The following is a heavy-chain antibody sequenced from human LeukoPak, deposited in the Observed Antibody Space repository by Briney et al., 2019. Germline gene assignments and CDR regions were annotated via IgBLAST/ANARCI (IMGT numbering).Heavy chain of an antibody. J-gene: IGHJ4*02. D-gene: IGHD2-2*01. CDR2: ISSSSSYI. Sequence: GGSLRLSCAASGFTFSSYWMSWVRQAPGKGLEWVSSISSSSSYIYYADSVKGRFTISRDNAKNSLYLQMNSLRAEDTAVYYCARDLLGKSSTSPYFDYWGQGTLVTVSS. V-gene: IGHV3-21*01. CDR3: ARDLLGKSSTSPYFDY. CDR1: GFTFSSYW.